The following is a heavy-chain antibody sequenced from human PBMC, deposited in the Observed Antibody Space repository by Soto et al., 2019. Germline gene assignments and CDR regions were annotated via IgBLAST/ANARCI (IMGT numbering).Heavy chain of an antibody. CDR2: IYPGDFDT. D-gene: IGHD6-19*01. Sequence: PGESLKISCXGSGYSFTSYWIGWVRQLPGKGLEWMGIIYPGDFDTRYSPSFQGQVTISADKISNTAYLQWSSLKASDSAIYYCARQESLALAGIDHWGQGTLVTAPQ. J-gene: IGHJ4*02. CDR3: ARQESLALAGIDH. CDR1: GYSFTSYW. V-gene: IGHV5-51*01.